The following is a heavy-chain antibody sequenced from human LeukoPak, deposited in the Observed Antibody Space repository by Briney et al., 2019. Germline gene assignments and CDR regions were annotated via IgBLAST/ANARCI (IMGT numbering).Heavy chain of an antibody. V-gene: IGHV1-69*04. CDR1: GGTFSSYA. Sequence: SVKVSCKASGGTFSSYAISWVRQAPGQGLVWMGRIIPILGIANYAQKFQGRVTITADKSTSTAYMELSSLRDEDTAVYYCARESYDSSGYYLGFDYWGQGTLVTVSS. J-gene: IGHJ4*02. D-gene: IGHD3-22*01. CDR2: IIPILGIA. CDR3: ARESYDSSGYYLGFDY.